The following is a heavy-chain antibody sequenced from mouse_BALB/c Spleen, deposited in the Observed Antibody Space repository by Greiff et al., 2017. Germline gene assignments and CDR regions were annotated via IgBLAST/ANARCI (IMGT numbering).Heavy chain of an antibody. J-gene: IGHJ3*01. CDR3: TRGQSSPWFAY. D-gene: IGHD1-1*01. Sequence: QVQLQQSGAELVKPGASVKLSCKASGYTFTSYYMYWVKQRPGQGLEWIGEINPSNGGTNFNEKFKSKATLTVDKSSSTAYMQLSSLTSEDSAVYYCTRGQSSPWFAYWGQGTLVTVSA. CDR2: INPSNGGT. CDR1: GYTFTSYY. V-gene: IGHV1S81*02.